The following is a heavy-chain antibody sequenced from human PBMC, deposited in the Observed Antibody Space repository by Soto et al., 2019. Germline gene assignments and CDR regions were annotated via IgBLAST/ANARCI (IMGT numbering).Heavy chain of an antibody. CDR3: ARRSTVTYDY. Sequence: QLQLQESGPELVKPSETLSLTCTVSGGSITSNSYYWGWIRQPPGKGLEWIGSFYYSESTYFNPSLKSRVPISVHTSKNQFSLKLSAVTAADTAVYYCARRSTVTYDYWGQGILVTVSS. CDR1: GGSITSNSYY. V-gene: IGHV4-39*01. D-gene: IGHD4-17*01. CDR2: FYYSEST. J-gene: IGHJ4*02.